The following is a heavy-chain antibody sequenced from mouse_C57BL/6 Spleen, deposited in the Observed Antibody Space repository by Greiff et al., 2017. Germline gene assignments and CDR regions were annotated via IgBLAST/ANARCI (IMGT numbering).Heavy chain of an antibody. CDR3: GRMVTGAMDY. CDR2: ISSGSSTI. CDR1: GFTFSDYG. V-gene: IGHV5-17*01. J-gene: IGHJ4*01. D-gene: IGHD2-2*01. Sequence: EVQLQQSGGGLVKPGGSLKLSCAASGFTFSDYGMHWVRQAPEKGLEWVAYISSGSSTIYYADTVKGRFTISRDNAKNTLFLQMTSLRSEDTAMYYWGRMVTGAMDYWGQGTSVTVSS.